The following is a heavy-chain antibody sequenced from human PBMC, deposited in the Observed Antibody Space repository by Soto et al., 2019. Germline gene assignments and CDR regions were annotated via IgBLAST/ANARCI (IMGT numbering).Heavy chain of an antibody. CDR3: ARAPQPAAIHDAGYYYYGMDV. Sequence: SVKVSCKASGGTFSTYAFNWVRQAPGQGLEWMGGNIPISGTTNYAQKFQGRVTITADESTSTAYMELSSLRSEDTAVYYCARAPQPAAIHDAGYYYYGMDVWGQGTTVTVSS. J-gene: IGHJ6*02. D-gene: IGHD2-2*02. CDR1: GGTFSTYA. CDR2: NIPISGTT. V-gene: IGHV1-69*13.